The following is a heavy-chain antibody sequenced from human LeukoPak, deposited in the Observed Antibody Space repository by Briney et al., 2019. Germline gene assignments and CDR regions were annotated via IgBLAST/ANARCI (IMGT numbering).Heavy chain of an antibody. CDR2: MSGDNGNT. V-gene: IGHV1-18*01. CDR3: ARGAVEMATMEAFDI. Sequence: ASVKVSCKASGYTFTNYGISWVRQAPGQGLEWMGWMSGDNGNTNYALKVQSKVTMTTDTSTSTAYMELRSLRSEDTAVYYCARGAVEMATMEAFDIWGQGTMVTVSS. J-gene: IGHJ3*02. D-gene: IGHD5-24*01. CDR1: GYTFTNYG.